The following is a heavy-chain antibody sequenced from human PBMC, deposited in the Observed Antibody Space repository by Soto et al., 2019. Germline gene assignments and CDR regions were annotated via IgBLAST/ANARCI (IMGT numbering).Heavy chain of an antibody. CDR1: GYTFTSYG. V-gene: IGHV1-18*01. CDR3: AGDGVNWNDVTYFQH. Sequence: QVPLVQSGAEVKKPGASVKVSCKASGYTFTSYGISWVRQAPGQGLEWMGWISGYNGNTNYAQKLQGRVTMTTDPSTSTAYMELRSLRSDDTAVYYCAGDGVNWNDVTYFQHWGQGTLVTVSS. D-gene: IGHD1-20*01. CDR2: ISGYNGNT. J-gene: IGHJ1*01.